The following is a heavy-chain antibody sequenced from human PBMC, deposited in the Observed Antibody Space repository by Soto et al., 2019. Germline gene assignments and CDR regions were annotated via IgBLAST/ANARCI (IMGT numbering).Heavy chain of an antibody. D-gene: IGHD6-19*01. J-gene: IGHJ4*02. CDR2: IFIGGTT. V-gene: IGHV3-53*01. CDR1: GFTVSSSQ. Sequence: GGSLRLSCAASGFTVSSSQMTWVRQAPGKALEWVSVIFIGGTTQYAVSVKGRFTISRDYSKNTVYLQMNSLRAEDTAVYYCARAGGSGWSLDFWGQGTLVTVSS. CDR3: ARAGGSGWSLDF.